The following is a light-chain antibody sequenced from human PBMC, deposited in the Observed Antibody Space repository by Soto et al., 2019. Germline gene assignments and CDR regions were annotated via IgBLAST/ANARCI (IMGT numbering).Light chain of an antibody. CDR1: SSDVGGYNY. CDR2: EVS. Sequence: QSALTQPPSASGSPGQSVTISCTGTSSDVGGYNYVSWYQQHPGKAPKLMIYEVSKRPSGVPDRFSGSKPGNTASLTVSGLQDEDEADYYCSSYAGSYIRVFGGGTKLTVL. CDR3: SSYAGSYIRV. V-gene: IGLV2-8*01. J-gene: IGLJ2*01.